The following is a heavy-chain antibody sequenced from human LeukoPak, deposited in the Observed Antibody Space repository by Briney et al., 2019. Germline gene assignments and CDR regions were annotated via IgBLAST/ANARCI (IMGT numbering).Heavy chain of an antibody. Sequence: PGGSLRLSCAASGFSVRNNYMTWVRQAPGKGLEWVSIIYDSGDSYYADSVKGRFTIARDNSKNTVSLQMNSLRVDDTAVYYCVSHSDPLTVYSFDFWGQGILVTVAS. D-gene: IGHD3-9*01. J-gene: IGHJ4*02. CDR1: GFSVRNNY. CDR3: VSHSDPLTVYSFDF. V-gene: IGHV3-53*01. CDR2: IYDSGDS.